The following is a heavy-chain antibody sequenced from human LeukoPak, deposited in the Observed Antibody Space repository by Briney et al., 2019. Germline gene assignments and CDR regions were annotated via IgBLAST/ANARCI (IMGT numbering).Heavy chain of an antibody. CDR2: ISGSGEDT. CDR3: ARLSGTSGTSSRVLHY. V-gene: IGHV3-23*01. J-gene: IGHJ4*02. D-gene: IGHD1-1*01. CDR1: GFTFSTYA. Sequence: GGSLRLSCAASGFTFSTYAMIWARQAPGKGLEWVSAISGSGEDTYYADSVRGRSTISRDNSENSLSLQMNRLRAEDTAVYHCARLSGTSGTSSRVLHYWGQGTLVTVSS.